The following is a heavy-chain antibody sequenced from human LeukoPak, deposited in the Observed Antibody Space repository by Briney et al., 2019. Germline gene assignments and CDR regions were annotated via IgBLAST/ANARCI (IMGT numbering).Heavy chain of an antibody. Sequence: GGSLRLSCAASGFTFSSYAMHWVRQAPGKGLEWVADISYDGSNKYYADSVKGRFTISRDNSKNTLYLQMNSLRAEDTAVYYCARGQDYYGSGSRLDYWGQGTLVTVSS. CDR1: GFTFSSYA. J-gene: IGHJ4*02. D-gene: IGHD3-10*01. V-gene: IGHV3-30-3*01. CDR2: ISYDGSNK. CDR3: ARGQDYYGSGSRLDY.